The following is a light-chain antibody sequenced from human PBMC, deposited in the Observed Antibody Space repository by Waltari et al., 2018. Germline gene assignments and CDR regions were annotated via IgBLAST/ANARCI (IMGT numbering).Light chain of an antibody. CDR3: CSYAGENTMI. Sequence: QSALTQPASVSGSPGQSVTISCPGTYYDIGNYDLVSWYQQYPGNAPRLIIYEATSRPSWVSNRFSASKSGNTASLTISGLQTEDEAHYYCCSYAGENTMIFGGGTRLTVL. CDR1: YYDIGNYDL. CDR2: EAT. V-gene: IGLV2-23*01. J-gene: IGLJ2*01.